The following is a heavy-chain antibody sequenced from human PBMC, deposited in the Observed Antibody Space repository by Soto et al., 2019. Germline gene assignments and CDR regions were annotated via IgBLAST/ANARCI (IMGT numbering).Heavy chain of an antibody. D-gene: IGHD3-22*01. J-gene: IGHJ3*02. CDR2: IYSGGST. Sequence: EVPLVESGGGLIQPGGSLRLSCAASGFTVSSNYMSWVRQAPGKGLEWVLVIYSGGSTYYADSVKGRFTISRDNSKNTLYLQSNSLRAEDTAVYYCARNYDSTAGGAFDIWGQGTMVTVSS. V-gene: IGHV3-53*01. CDR3: ARNYDSTAGGAFDI. CDR1: GFTVSSNY.